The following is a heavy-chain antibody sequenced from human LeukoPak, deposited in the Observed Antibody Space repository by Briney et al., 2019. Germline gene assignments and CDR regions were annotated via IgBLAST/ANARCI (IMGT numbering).Heavy chain of an antibody. CDR1: GFTFNAYS. J-gene: IGHJ6*03. CDR2: IRYDGSNK. V-gene: IGHV3-30*02. CDR3: ARVRKYYYYMDV. Sequence: GGSLRLSCAASGFTFNAYSIGWVRQAPGKGLEWVAFIRYDGSNKYYADSVKGRFTISRDNAKNSLYLQMNSLRAEDTAVYYCARVRKYYYYMDVWGKGTTVTVSS.